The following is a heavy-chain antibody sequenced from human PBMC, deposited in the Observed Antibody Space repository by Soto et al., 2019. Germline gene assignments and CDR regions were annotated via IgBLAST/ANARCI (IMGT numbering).Heavy chain of an antibody. V-gene: IGHV4-4*02. CDR2: VYHSGST. CDR3: ARSAAGTSSLWFDV. Sequence: PSETLSLTCAVSGGSISSSNWWSWVRRPPGKGLEWIGEVYHSGSTNYNPSFKSRVAMSVDKSKNQFSLKLNSVTAADTALYYCARSAAGTSSLWFDVWGQGTLVTVSS. CDR1: GGSISSSNW. D-gene: IGHD3-10*01. J-gene: IGHJ5*02.